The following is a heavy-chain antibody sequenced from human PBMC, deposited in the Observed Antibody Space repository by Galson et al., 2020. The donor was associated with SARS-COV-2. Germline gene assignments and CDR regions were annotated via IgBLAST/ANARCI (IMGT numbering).Heavy chain of an antibody. CDR2: IYYSRST. D-gene: IGHD4-17*01. CDR1: GGSLVGSY. J-gene: IGHJ5*02. CDR3: ARHYGDYVGWFDP. Sequence: SQTLSHTCRVPGGSLVGSYRSWIRQSPGKGLEWSGYIYYSRSTSYNPSLKSRVTISVDTSKNQFSLKLTSVTAADTAVYYCARHYGDYVGWFDPWGQGALVTVSS. V-gene: IGHV4-59*13.